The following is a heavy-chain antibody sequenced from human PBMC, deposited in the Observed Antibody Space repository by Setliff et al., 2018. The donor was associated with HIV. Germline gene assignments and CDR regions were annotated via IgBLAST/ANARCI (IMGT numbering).Heavy chain of an antibody. CDR3: AVDGDYAGGVGY. D-gene: IGHD4-17*01. CDR2: FDPEDGET. J-gene: IGHJ4*02. CDR1: GNTLRAFS. V-gene: IGHV1-24*01. Sequence: GASVKVSCKVSGNTLRAFSMNWVRQAPGEGLEWMGGFDPEDGETIYAQKFQGRVTITTDTSTSTAYMELRSLRSDDTAVYYCAVDGDYAGGVGYWGQGTLVTVSS.